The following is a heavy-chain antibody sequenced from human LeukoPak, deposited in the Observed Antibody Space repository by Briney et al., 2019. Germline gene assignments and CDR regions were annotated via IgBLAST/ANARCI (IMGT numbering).Heavy chain of an antibody. CDR2: ISAYNGNT. Sequence: ASVKVSCKASGYTFTSYGISWVRQAPGQGLEWMGWISAYNGNTNYAQKLQGRVTMTTDTSTSTAYMELRSLRSDDTAVYYCARGYSSSWEYYYYYMDVWGKGTTVTVSS. V-gene: IGHV1-18*01. CDR3: ARGYSSSWEYYYYYMDV. D-gene: IGHD6-13*01. J-gene: IGHJ6*03. CDR1: GYTFTSYG.